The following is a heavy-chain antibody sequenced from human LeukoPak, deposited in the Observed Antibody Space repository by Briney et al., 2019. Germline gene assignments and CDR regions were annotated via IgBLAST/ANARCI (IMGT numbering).Heavy chain of an antibody. Sequence: PSETLSLTCTVSGGSISSGSYYWSWIRQPAGKGLEWIGRIYTSGSTNYNPSLKSRVTISVDTSKNQFSLKLSSVTAADTAVYYCARERGTLAVAGDAFDIWGQGTMVTVSS. CDR1: GGSISSGSYY. CDR3: ARERGTLAVAGDAFDI. J-gene: IGHJ3*02. D-gene: IGHD6-19*01. V-gene: IGHV4-61*02. CDR2: IYTSGST.